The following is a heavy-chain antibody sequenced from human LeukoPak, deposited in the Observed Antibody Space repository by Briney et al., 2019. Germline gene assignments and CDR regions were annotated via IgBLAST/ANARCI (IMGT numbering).Heavy chain of an antibody. CDR2: IKQDGSEK. CDR3: ARVYYYYYMDV. Sequence: PGGSLRLSCAASGLTFSSYWMSWVRQAPGKGLEWVANIKQDGSEKYYVDSVKGRFTISRDNAKNSLYLQMNSLRAEDTAVYYCARVYYYYYMDVWGKGTTVTVSS. CDR1: GLTFSSYW. J-gene: IGHJ6*03. V-gene: IGHV3-7*01.